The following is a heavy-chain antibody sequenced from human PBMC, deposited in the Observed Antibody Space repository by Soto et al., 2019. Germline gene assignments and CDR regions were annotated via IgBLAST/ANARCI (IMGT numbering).Heavy chain of an antibody. Sequence: ASVKVSCKASGYSFTSYDINWVRQATGQGLEWMGWMNPNSGNTGYAQKFQGRVTMTRNTSISTAYMELSSLRSEDTAVYYCARGLSISTFYYYYYMDVWGKGTTVTVSS. CDR1: GYSFTSYD. CDR3: ARGLSISTFYYYYYMDV. CDR2: MNPNSGNT. D-gene: IGHD3-3*01. V-gene: IGHV1-8*01. J-gene: IGHJ6*03.